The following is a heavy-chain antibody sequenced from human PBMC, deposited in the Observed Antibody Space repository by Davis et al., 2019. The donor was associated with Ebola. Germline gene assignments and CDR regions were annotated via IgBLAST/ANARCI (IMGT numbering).Heavy chain of an antibody. CDR1: GGSINSYY. D-gene: IGHD4-17*01. J-gene: IGHJ4*02. CDR3: ARADGDYVHFDY. V-gene: IGHV4-4*07. Sequence: SETLSLTCTVSGGSINSYYWNWIRQPGGKGLEWLGHIYTSGSTTYNSSLKSRVTISIDTSRNQFSLKVSSVTAADTAVYYCARADGDYVHFDYWGQGTLVTVSS. CDR2: IYTSGST.